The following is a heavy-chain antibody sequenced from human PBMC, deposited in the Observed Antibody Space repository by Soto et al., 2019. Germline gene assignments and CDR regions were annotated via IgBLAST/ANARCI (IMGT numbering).Heavy chain of an antibody. J-gene: IGHJ4*02. Sequence: EVHLLESGGGLVQPGGSLRLSCGASGFTFSHYGMSWVRQAPGKGLEWVSSITASSGATYYSDSVKGRFTISRDSSENTLYLQMNSLRVDDTAIYFCAKNQWELLHWGQGTLVTVSS. D-gene: IGHD1-26*01. CDR3: AKNQWELLH. CDR1: GFTFSHYG. V-gene: IGHV3-23*01. CDR2: ITASSGAT.